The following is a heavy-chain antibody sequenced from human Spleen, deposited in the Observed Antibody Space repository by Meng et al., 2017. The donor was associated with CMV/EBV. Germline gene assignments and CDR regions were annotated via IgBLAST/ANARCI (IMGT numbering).Heavy chain of an antibody. CDR1: GFTFSSYE. J-gene: IGHJ6*02. CDR3: ARGGRCSSTSCYTGMTLTYGMDV. V-gene: IGHV3-48*03. D-gene: IGHD2-2*02. Sequence: GESLKISCAASGFTFSSYEMNWVRQAPGKGLEWVSYISSSGSTIYYADSVKGRFTISRDNAKNSLYLQMNSLRAEDTAVYYCARGGRCSSTSCYTGMTLTYGMDVWGQGTTVTVSS. CDR2: ISSSGSTI.